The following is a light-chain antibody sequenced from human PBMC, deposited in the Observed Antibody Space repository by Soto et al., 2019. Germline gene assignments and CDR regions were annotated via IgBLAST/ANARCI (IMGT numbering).Light chain of an antibody. CDR3: AVWDQSLTGWV. V-gene: IGLV1-47*01. CDR2: RDG. Sequence: QSVLTQPPSASGTPGQSLTISCSGSSSNIGSHFVYWYQHLPGTAPKLLIFRDGQRPSGVPARFFGSKSGTSASLAITGLRSEEEADYYCAVWDQSLTGWVFGGGTKLPVL. CDR1: SSNIGSHF. J-gene: IGLJ3*02.